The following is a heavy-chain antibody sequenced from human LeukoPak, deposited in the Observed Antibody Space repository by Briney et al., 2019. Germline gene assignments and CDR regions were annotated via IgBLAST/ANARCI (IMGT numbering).Heavy chain of an antibody. CDR3: AKDLMDYYDSSGYFFDY. CDR2: ISGSGGST. V-gene: IGHV3-23*01. J-gene: IGHJ4*02. D-gene: IGHD3-22*01. CDR1: GFTFSSYA. Sequence: GGSLRLSCAASGFTFSSYAMSWVRQAPGKGLEWVSAISGSGGSTYYADSAKGRFTISRDNSKNTLYLQMNSLRAEDTAVYYCAKDLMDYYDSSGYFFDYWGQGTLVTVSS.